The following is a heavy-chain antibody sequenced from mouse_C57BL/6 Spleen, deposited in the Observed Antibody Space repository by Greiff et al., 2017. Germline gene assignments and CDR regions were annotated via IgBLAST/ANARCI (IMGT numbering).Heavy chain of an antibody. J-gene: IGHJ4*01. CDR3: ARHYSNYYAMDY. CDR1: GYTFTSYW. V-gene: IGHV1-64*01. CDR2: IHPNSGST. Sequence: QVQLQQPGAELVKPGASVKLSCKASGYTFTSYWMHWVKQRPGQGLEWIGMIHPNSGSTNYNEKFKSKATLTVDKSSSTAYMQLSNLTSEDSAVYYYARHYSNYYAMDYWGQGTSVTVSS. D-gene: IGHD2-5*01.